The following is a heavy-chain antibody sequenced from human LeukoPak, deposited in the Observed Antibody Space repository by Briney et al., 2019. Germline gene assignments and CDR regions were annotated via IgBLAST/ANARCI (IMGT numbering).Heavy chain of an antibody. Sequence: GGSLRLSCAASGFTFSSYAMTWVRQAPGMGLEWVSAISGSGGSTYYADSVKGRFTISRDNSKNTLYLQMNSLRAEDTAVYFCAKDRNWNRDDAFDIWGQGTMVTVSS. CDR3: AKDRNWNRDDAFDI. J-gene: IGHJ3*02. CDR1: GFTFSSYA. CDR2: ISGSGGST. D-gene: IGHD1-20*01. V-gene: IGHV3-23*01.